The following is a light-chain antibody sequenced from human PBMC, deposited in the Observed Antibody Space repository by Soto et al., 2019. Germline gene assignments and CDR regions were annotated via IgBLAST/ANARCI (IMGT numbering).Light chain of an antibody. Sequence: QSALTQPPSVSGSPGQSVTISCTGTSSDVGSYNRVSWYQQPPGTAPKLMIYEVSNRPSGVPDRFSGSKSGNTASLTISGLQTEDEADYYCCSYAGRSTWDVVFGGGTKLTVL. J-gene: IGLJ2*01. CDR3: CSYAGRSTWDVV. CDR1: SSDVGSYNR. V-gene: IGLV2-18*02. CDR2: EVS.